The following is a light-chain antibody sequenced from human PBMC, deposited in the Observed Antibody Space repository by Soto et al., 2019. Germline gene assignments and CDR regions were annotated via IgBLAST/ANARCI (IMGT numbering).Light chain of an antibody. J-gene: IGKJ1*01. CDR3: QQLESDPPWT. Sequence: IQLTQSPSSLSASVGDRVTVTCRASQDISNYLAWYQQSPGRAPKLLIYLASTLESAVPSRFSGSGAGTNFTLTISSLQPEDLATYYCQQLESDPPWTFGQGTRVEIK. V-gene: IGKV1-9*01. CDR1: QDISNY. CDR2: LAS.